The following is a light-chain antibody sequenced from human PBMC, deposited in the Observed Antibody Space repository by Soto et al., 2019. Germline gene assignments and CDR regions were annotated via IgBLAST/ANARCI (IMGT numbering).Light chain of an antibody. CDR1: SSNIGAGYD. CDR3: QSYDSSLNVV. J-gene: IGLJ2*01. V-gene: IGLV1-40*01. Sequence: QLVLTQPPSVSGAPGQRVTISCTGSSSNIGAGYDVHWYQQLPGTAPKLLIYGNSNRPSGVPDRFSGSKSGTSASLAITGLQAEDEADYYGQSYDSSLNVVFGGGTKVTVL. CDR2: GNS.